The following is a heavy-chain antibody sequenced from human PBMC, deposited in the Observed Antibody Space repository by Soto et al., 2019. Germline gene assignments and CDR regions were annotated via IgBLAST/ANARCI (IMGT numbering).Heavy chain of an antibody. CDR3: TGGLWSAFY. Sequence: GGSLRLSCAASGFAVSGDYMSWVRQAPGKGLEWVSLIYIDGSTYYTDSVKVRFTISRDNSKNTLYLRMNNLRDEDTAVYYCTGGLWSAFYWGRGTLVTVSS. CDR2: IYIDGST. CDR1: GFAVSGDY. V-gene: IGHV3-66*01. D-gene: IGHD1-1*01. J-gene: IGHJ4*02.